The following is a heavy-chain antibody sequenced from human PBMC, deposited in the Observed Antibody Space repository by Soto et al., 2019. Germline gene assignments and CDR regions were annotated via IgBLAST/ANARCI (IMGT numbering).Heavy chain of an antibody. CDR3: ARVALSGGGWLDP. CDR1: GYSFTKYY. V-gene: IGHV1-46*01. D-gene: IGHD1-26*01. Sequence: QVQLVQSGAEVKTTGASVNVSCKASGYSFTKYYLHWVRQAPGQGLEWMAIINPSSGDTTYAQKIQGRVTVTSYTSTNTVYMELRSLTSEDTAIYYCARVALSGGGWLDPWGQGTLVTVSS. J-gene: IGHJ5*02. CDR2: INPSSGDT.